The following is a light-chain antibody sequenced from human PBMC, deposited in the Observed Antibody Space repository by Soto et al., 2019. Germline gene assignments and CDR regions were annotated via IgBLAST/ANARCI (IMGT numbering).Light chain of an antibody. CDR2: AAF. CDR3: QQSYXIPXT. Sequence: DIQMTQSPSSLSASVGDRVTITCRASQTINTYLNWYQQKLGKAPKLLIYAAFTLQSGVPSRFSGSGSGTDFTXXISSLQPEDFATYYCQQSYXIPXTXGQGXXXXI. J-gene: IGKJ2*01. V-gene: IGKV1-39*01. CDR1: QTINTY.